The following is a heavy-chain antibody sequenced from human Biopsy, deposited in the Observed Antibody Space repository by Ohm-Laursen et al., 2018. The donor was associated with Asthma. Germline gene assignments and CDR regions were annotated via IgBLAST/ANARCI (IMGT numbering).Heavy chain of an antibody. J-gene: IGHJ4*02. CDR3: QRGFSGDDCGY. CDR1: GFTFSESW. D-gene: IGHD5-12*01. V-gene: IGHV3-15*01. Sequence: SLRLSCTASGFTFSESWMTWVRQAPGKGLEWVGHVKIKRHGGTTDLAEPVKGRFTISRDDSKNTLYLQMNSLKTEDTAVYYCQRGFSGDDCGYWGQGTLVTVSS. CDR2: VKIKRHGGTT.